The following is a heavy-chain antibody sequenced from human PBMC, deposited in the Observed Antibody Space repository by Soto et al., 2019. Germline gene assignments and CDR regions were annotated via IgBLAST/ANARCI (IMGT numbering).Heavy chain of an antibody. CDR2: IYYSGST. CDR3: ARGRARPNGFGGMDV. D-gene: IGHD3-10*01. Sequence: QVQLQESGPGLVKPSQTLSLTCTVSGGSISSGGYYWRWIRQHPGKGLEWIGYIYYSGSTYYNPSLNSRVTISVDTSKNQFSLKLSSVTAADTAVYYCARGRARPNGFGGMDVWGQGTTVTVSS. J-gene: IGHJ6*02. V-gene: IGHV4-31*03. CDR1: GGSISSGGYY.